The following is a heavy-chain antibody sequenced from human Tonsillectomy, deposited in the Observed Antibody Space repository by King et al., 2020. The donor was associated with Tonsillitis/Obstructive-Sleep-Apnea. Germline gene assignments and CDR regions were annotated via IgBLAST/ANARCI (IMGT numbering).Heavy chain of an antibody. CDR2: IKSTASGGTT. J-gene: IGHJ6*03. D-gene: IGHD2-2*01. Sequence: LQLVESGGGLAQPGRSLRLSCTASGFSFGDYAMNWVRRAPGKGLEWVGFIKSTASGGTTDYAASVKGRFTISRDDSNSIAYLQMNSLKTEDTAVYYCTRIRIRYCTRTSCSAVYYYYMDVWGKGTTVTVSS. V-gene: IGHV3-49*04. CDR1: GFSFGDYA. CDR3: TRIRIRYCTRTSCSAVYYYYMDV.